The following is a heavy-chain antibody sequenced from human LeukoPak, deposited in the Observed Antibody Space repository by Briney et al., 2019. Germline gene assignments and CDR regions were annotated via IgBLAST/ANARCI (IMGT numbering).Heavy chain of an antibody. V-gene: IGHV1-69*06. D-gene: IGHD6-6*01. CDR3: ARDKHSSSSLDY. Sequence: GASVKVSCKASGGTFSSYAISWVRQAPGQGLEWMGGIIPIFGTANYAQKFQGRVTITADKSTSTAYMELSSLRSEDTAVYYCARDKHSSSSLDYWGQGTLVTVSS. J-gene: IGHJ4*02. CDR2: IIPIFGTA. CDR1: GGTFSSYA.